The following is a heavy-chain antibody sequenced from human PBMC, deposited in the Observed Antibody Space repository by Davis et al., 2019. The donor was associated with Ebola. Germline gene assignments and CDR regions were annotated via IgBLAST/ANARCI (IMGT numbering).Heavy chain of an antibody. J-gene: IGHJ4*02. CDR2: ISSSSSYI. Sequence: GGSLRLSCAASGFTFSSYSMNWVRQAPGKGLEWVSSISSSSSYIYYADSVKGRFTISRDNAKNPLYLQMNSLRAEDTAVYYCAREAAAVYFDYWGQGTLVTVSS. D-gene: IGHD6-13*01. V-gene: IGHV3-21*01. CDR3: AREAAAVYFDY. CDR1: GFTFSSYS.